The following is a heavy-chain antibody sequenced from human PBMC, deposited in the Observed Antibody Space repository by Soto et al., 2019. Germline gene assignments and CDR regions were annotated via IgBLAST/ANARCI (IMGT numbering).Heavy chain of an antibody. Sequence: EVQLVESGGGLVQPGGSLRLSCAASGLIFSDYHMDWVRQAPGKGLEWVGRIRRKANSYTTEYAASVKGRFTISRDDLKNSLYLQLNSLTPEDTAGYYCAMLRGLSGGSNAMDVWGQGTTVTVSS. CDR1: GLIFSDYH. D-gene: IGHD3-16*01. CDR2: IRRKANSYTT. V-gene: IGHV3-72*01. CDR3: AMLRGLSGGSNAMDV. J-gene: IGHJ6*02.